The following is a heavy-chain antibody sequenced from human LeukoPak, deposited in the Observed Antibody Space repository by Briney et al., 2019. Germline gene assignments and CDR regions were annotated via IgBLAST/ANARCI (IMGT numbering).Heavy chain of an antibody. CDR1: GFTFSSYG. CDR3: AKERDYYYYYMDV. CDR2: ISGSGGST. Sequence: PGGSLRLSCAASGFTFSSYGMSWVRQAPAKGLEWVSAISGSGGSTYYADSVKGRFTISRDNSRNTLYLQMNSLGAEDTAVYYCAKERDYYYYYMDVWGKGTTVTISS. J-gene: IGHJ6*03. V-gene: IGHV3-23*01.